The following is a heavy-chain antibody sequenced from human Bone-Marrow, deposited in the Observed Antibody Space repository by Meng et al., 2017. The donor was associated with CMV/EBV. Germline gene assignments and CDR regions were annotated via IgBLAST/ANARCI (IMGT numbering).Heavy chain of an antibody. CDR1: GGSFSGYY. V-gene: IGHV4-34*01. CDR3: ARGRFRHTY. Sequence: SETLSLTCAVYGGSFSGYYWSWIRQPPGKGLEWIGEINHSGSINYNPSLKSRLTISVDTSKNQFSLKLSSVTAADTAVYFCARGRFRHTYWGQGTLVTVSS. CDR2: INHSGSI. J-gene: IGHJ4*02. D-gene: IGHD3-3*01.